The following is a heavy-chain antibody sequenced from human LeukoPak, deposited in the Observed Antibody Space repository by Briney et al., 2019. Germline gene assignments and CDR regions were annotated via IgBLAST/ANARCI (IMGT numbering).Heavy chain of an antibody. CDR1: GFTFDDYV. D-gene: IGHD5-18*01. V-gene: IGHV3-9*01. Sequence: GRSLRLSCAASGFTFDDYVMHWVRQAPGKGLEWVSGISWNRGSIGYADSVKGRFTISRDNAKNSLYLQMNSLRAEDTALYYCAKDIYSYGLEAFDIWGQGTMVTVSS. CDR2: ISWNRGSI. CDR3: AKDIYSYGLEAFDI. J-gene: IGHJ3*02.